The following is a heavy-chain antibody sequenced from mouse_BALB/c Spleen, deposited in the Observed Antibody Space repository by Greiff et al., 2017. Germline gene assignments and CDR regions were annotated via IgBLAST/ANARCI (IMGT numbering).Heavy chain of an antibody. CDR3: AREGLRRGY. J-gene: IGHJ2*01. CDR2: ILPGSGST. CDR1: GYTFSSYW. D-gene: IGHD2-4*01. V-gene: IGHV1-9*01. Sequence: VQLQQSGPELVKPGASVKISCKATGYTFSSYWIEWVKQRPGHGLEWIGEILPGSGSTNYNEKFKGKATFTADTSSNTAYMQLSSLTSEDSAVYYCAREGLRRGYWGQGTTLTVSS.